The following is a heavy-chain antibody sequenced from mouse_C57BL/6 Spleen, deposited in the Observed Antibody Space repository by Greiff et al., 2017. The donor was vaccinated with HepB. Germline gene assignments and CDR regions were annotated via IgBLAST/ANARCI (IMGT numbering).Heavy chain of an antibody. J-gene: IGHJ1*03. CDR3: AKGEGFMITTGYWYFDV. CDR1: GFSFTSYG. Sequence: QVQLQQSGPGLVQPSQSLSITCTVSGFSFTSYGVHWVRQSPGKGLEWLGVIWRGGSTDYNAAFMSRLSITKDNSKSQVFFKMNSLQADDTAIYYCAKGEGFMITTGYWYFDVWGTGTTVTVSS. V-gene: IGHV2-5*01. D-gene: IGHD2-4*01. CDR2: IWRGGST.